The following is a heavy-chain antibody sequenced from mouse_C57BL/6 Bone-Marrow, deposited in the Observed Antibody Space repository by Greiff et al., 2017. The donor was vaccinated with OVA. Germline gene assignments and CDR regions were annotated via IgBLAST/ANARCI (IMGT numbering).Heavy chain of an antibody. CDR1: GFTFSSYA. CDR2: ISSGGDYI. Sequence: EVKLMDSGEGLVKPGGSLKLSCAASGFTFSSYAMSWVRQTPEKRLEWVAYISSGGDYIYYADTVKGRFTISRDNARNTLYLQMSSLKSEDTAMYYCTRDLYYYGSRRDWYFDVWGTGTTVTVSS. D-gene: IGHD1-1*01. J-gene: IGHJ1*03. CDR3: TRDLYYYGSRRDWYFDV. V-gene: IGHV5-9-1*02.